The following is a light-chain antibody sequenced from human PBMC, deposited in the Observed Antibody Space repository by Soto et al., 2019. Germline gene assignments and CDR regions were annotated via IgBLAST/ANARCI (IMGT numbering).Light chain of an antibody. V-gene: IGKV3-20*01. CDR2: GAS. CDR3: QHYGSSGT. Sequence: ERVLAQCPGTLSLSPGERATLACVSSQSVSNNYLAWYQQKPGQAPRLLIYGASNRAFCIPDRVRGSGSGTAVSLLIRRLEPEDFAVYYGQHYGSSGTLGQGTKVDIK. CDR1: QSVSNNY. J-gene: IGKJ1*01.